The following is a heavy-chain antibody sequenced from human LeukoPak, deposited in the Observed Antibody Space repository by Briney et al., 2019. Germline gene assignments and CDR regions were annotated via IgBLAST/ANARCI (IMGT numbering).Heavy chain of an antibody. D-gene: IGHD3-22*01. J-gene: IGHJ6*03. CDR1: GYTFTGYY. Sequence: ASVKVSCKASGYTFTGYYMHWVRQAPGQGLEWMGRINPNSGGTNYAQKFQARVTMTRDTSISTAYMELSRLRSDDTAVYYCARVSSGYSRQYYYYYMDVWGKGTTVTVSS. CDR2: INPNSGGT. CDR3: ARVSSGYSRQYYYYYMDV. V-gene: IGHV1-2*06.